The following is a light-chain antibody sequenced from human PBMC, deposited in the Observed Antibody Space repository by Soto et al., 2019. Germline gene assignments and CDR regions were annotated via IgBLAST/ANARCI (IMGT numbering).Light chain of an antibody. CDR1: QSVSSL. V-gene: IGKV3-11*01. CDR3: YQRSNWPPS. CDR2: GES. J-gene: IGKJ3*01. Sequence: VLTQSPVTLSLSPGDRATLSCRASQSVSSLLAWYQQKPCQAPRLLVYGESNRAPGIPARFSGSGSGTDFTLTISSLEPEDFGVYYCYQRSNWPPSFGPGTTVDVK.